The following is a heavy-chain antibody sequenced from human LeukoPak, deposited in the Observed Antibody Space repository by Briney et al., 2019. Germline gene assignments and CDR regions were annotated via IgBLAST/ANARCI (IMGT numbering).Heavy chain of an antibody. V-gene: IGHV3-21*01. Sequence: GGSLRLSCAASGFSFSNAWMIWVRQAPGKGLEWVSSISSSSSYIYYADSVKGRFTISRDNAKNSLYLQMNSLRAEDTAVYYCARDFRGYDYYYYYGMDVWGQGTTVTVSS. CDR3: ARDFRGYDYYYYYGMDV. D-gene: IGHD6-25*01. CDR2: ISSSSSYI. CDR1: GFSFSNAW. J-gene: IGHJ6*02.